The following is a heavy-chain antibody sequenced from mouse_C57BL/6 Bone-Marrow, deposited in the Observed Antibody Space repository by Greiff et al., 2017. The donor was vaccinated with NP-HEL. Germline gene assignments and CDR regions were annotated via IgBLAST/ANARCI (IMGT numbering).Heavy chain of an antibody. J-gene: IGHJ1*03. CDR1: GYTFTSYW. D-gene: IGHD1-1*01. CDR2: IYPSDSET. V-gene: IGHV1-61*01. CDR3: ARSSYYGRRYWFFDV. Sequence: VQLQQPVAELVRPGSSVKLSCKASGYTFTSYWMDWVKQRPGQGLEWIGNIYPSDSETHYNQKFKDKATLTVDKSSSTAYMQLSSLTSEDSAIYYCARSSYYGRRYWFFDVWGTGTTVTVAS.